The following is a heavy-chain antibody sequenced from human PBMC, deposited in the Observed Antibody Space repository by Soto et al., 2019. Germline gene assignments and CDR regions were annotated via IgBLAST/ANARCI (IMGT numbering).Heavy chain of an antibody. CDR1: GYTFASYG. V-gene: IGHV1-18*01. D-gene: IGHD2-2*01. J-gene: IGHJ3*02. Sequence: ASVKVSCKASGYTFASYGISWVRQAPGQGLEWMGWISAYNGNTNYVQNLQGRVTMTTDTSTSTAYMEVRSLRSDDTAVYYCAGEDVVVPAPYLGAFDIWGQGTMVTVSS. CDR3: AGEDVVVPAPYLGAFDI. CDR2: ISAYNGNT.